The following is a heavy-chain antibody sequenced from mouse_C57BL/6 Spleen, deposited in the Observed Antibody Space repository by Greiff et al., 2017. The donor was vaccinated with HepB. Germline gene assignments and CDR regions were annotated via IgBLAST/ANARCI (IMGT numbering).Heavy chain of an antibody. V-gene: IGHV5-4*01. D-gene: IGHD2-2*01. J-gene: IGHJ3*01. CDR1: GFTFSSYA. CDR3: ARGDGYDGFAY. CDR2: ISDGGSYT. Sequence: VQLQQSGGGLVKPGGSLKLSCAASGFTFSSYAMSWVRQTPEKRLEWVATISDGGSYTYYPDNVKGRFTISRDNAKNNLYLQMSHLKSEDTAMYYCARGDGYDGFAYWGQGTLVTVSA.